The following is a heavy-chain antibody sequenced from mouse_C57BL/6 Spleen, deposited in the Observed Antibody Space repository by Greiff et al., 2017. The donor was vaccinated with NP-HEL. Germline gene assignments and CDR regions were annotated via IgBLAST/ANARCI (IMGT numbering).Heavy chain of an antibody. CDR3: ARRGFIKNWYFDV. J-gene: IGHJ1*03. V-gene: IGHV5-17*01. CDR2: ISSGSSTI. CDR1: GFTFSDYG. Sequence: EVMLVESGGGLVKPGGSLKLSCAASGFTFSDYGMHWVRQAPEKGLEWVAYISSGSSTIYYADTVKGRFTISRDNAKNTLFLQMTSLRSEGTAMYYCARRGFIKNWYFDVWGTGTTVTVSS. D-gene: IGHD1-1*01.